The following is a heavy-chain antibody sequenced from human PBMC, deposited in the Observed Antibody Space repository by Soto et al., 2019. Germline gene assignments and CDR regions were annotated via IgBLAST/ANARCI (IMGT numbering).Heavy chain of an antibody. CDR1: GWSFSGYY. CDR3: ARAPRAYDILTGYYVKGYYYYGMDV. CDR2: INHSGST. D-gene: IGHD3-9*01. J-gene: IGHJ6*02. V-gene: IGHV4-34*01. Sequence: SETLSLTCAVYGWSFSGYYWSWIRQPPGKGLEWIGEINHSGSTNYNPSLKSRVTISVDTSKNQFSLKLSSVTAADTAVYYCARAPRAYDILTGYYVKGYYYYGMDVWGQGTTVT.